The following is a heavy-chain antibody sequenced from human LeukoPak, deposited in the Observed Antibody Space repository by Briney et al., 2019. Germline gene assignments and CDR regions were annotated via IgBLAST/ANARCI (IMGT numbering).Heavy chain of an antibody. V-gene: IGHV4-4*02. J-gene: IGHJ4*02. D-gene: IGHD4-17*01. CDR2: IHHSGKT. Sequence: SGTLSLTCAVSGDSISSINWWTWVRLSPEKGLEWIGEIHHSGKTNYNPSLKSRVTISVDTSKNQFSLKVSSVTAADTAVYYCARDSYGDSGRRVFDYWGQGTLVTVSS. CDR1: GDSISSINW. CDR3: ARDSYGDSGRRVFDY.